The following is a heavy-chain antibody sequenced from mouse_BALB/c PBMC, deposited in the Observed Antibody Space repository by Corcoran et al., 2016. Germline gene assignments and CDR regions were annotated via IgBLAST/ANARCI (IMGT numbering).Heavy chain of an antibody. CDR3: ATGIAY. CDR1: GFNIKDTY. CDR2: IDPANGNT. D-gene: IGHD4-1*01. Sequence: EVQLQQSGAELVKPGASVKLSCTASGFNIKDTYMHWVKQRPEQGLEWIGRIDPANGNTKYDPKFQGKSTITADTSSNTAYLQLSSLTSEDTAVYYCATGIAYWGQGTLVTVSA. V-gene: IGHV14-3*02. J-gene: IGHJ3*01.